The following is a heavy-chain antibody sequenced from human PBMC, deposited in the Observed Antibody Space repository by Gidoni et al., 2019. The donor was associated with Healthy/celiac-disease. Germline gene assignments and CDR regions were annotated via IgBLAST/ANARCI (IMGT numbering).Heavy chain of an antibody. J-gene: IGHJ4*02. CDR3: ARVPNRKQTLDFDY. Sequence: EVQLVESGGGLIQPGGSLRLSCAASGFTFSSNYMSWVRQAPGKGLEWVSVIYSGGSTYYADSVKGRFTISRDNSKNTLYLQMNSLRAEDTAVYYCARVPNRKQTLDFDYWGQGTLVTVSS. V-gene: IGHV3-53*01. CDR2: IYSGGST. CDR1: GFTFSSNY.